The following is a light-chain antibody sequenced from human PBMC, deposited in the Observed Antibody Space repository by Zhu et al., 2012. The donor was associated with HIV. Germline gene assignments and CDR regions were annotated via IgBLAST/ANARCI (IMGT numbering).Light chain of an antibody. V-gene: IGKV3-15*01. Sequence: EVVMTQSPATLSVSPGERATLSCRASQSVSYNLAWYQQKPGQAPRLLIYASFTRATGVPVRFSGSGSGTDFTLSINTVQSEDFAVYYCQQYYIWPRTFGQGTQVEVK. CDR1: QSVSYN. CDR2: ASF. J-gene: IGKJ1*01. CDR3: QQYYIWPRT.